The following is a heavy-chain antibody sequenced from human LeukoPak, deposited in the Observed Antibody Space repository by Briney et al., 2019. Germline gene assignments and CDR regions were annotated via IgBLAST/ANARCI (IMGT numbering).Heavy chain of an antibody. J-gene: IGHJ4*02. CDR3: ARDVRSGSYANPYFDY. Sequence: KPSETLSLTCTVSGGSISSSSYYWGWIRQPPGKGLEWIGSIYYSGSTYYNPSLKSRVTISVDTSKNQFSLKLSSVTAADTAVYYCARDVRSGSYANPYFDYWGQGTLVTVSS. CDR1: GGSISSSSYY. V-gene: IGHV4-39*07. CDR2: IYYSGST. D-gene: IGHD1-26*01.